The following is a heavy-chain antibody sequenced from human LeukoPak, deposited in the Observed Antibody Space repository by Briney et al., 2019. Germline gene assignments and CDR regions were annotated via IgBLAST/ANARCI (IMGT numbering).Heavy chain of an antibody. CDR2: IYYSGST. CDR3: ARGGRYSYGLDY. V-gene: IGHV4-59*01. D-gene: IGHD5-18*01. CDR1: GGSISSYY. J-gene: IGHJ4*02. Sequence: SETLSLTCTVSGGSISSYYWSWIRQPPGKGLEWIGYIYYSGSTNYNPSLKSRVTISVDTSKNQFSLKLSSVTAADTAVYYCARGGRYSYGLDYWGQGTLVTVSS.